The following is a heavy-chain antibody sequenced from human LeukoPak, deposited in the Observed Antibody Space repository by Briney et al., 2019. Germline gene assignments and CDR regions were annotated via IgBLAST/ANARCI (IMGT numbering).Heavy chain of an antibody. Sequence: ASVKVSCKASGYTFTGYYMHWVRQAPGQGLEWMGWISAYNGNTNYAQKLQGRVTMTTDTSTSTAYMELRSLRSDDTAVYYCARGGPSCSGGSCYSIDFDYWGQGTLVTVSS. CDR1: GYTFTGYY. D-gene: IGHD2-15*01. CDR2: ISAYNGNT. CDR3: ARGGPSCSGGSCYSIDFDY. J-gene: IGHJ4*02. V-gene: IGHV1-18*04.